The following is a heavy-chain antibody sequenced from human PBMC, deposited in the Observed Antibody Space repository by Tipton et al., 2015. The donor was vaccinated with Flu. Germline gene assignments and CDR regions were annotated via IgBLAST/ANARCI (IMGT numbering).Heavy chain of an antibody. Sequence: QLVQSGAEVKEPGESLRISCEGSGYSFSTYWIGWVRQMPGKGLEWMGIIYPGDSDTRYSPSFQGQVTISADKSISTAYLQWSSLKASDPAMYSCARPPHYSGYNPGPFDYWGQGTLVTVSS. V-gene: IGHV5-51*01. CDR1: GYSFSTYW. J-gene: IGHJ4*02. CDR3: ARPPHYSGYNPGPFDY. D-gene: IGHD5-12*01. CDR2: IYPGDSDT.